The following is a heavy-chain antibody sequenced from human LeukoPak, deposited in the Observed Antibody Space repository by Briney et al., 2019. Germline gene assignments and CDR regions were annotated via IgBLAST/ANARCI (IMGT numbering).Heavy chain of an antibody. Sequence: PGGSLRLSCAASGFTFTNAWMSWVRQAPGKGLEWVGRIKSKTAGGTTDYAAPVKGRFTISRDDSKNTLFLQMSSLKTEDTAVYFCTSGFCSAGSCYSLNAWGQGTLVTVPS. V-gene: IGHV3-15*01. CDR3: TSGFCSAGSCYSLNA. CDR1: GFTFTNAW. CDR2: IKSKTAGGTT. D-gene: IGHD2-15*01. J-gene: IGHJ5*02.